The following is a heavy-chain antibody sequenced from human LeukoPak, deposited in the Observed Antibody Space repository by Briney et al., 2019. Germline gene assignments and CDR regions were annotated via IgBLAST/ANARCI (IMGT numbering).Heavy chain of an antibody. V-gene: IGHV3-74*01. Sequence: GGSLRLSCAASEFTFRNYWMHWVRQAPGKGPVWVSHINNDGSRTDYADFVKGRFTISRDNAKNTLYLQMNSLRVDDTAIYYCARDLREWGQGTLVTVSS. CDR2: INNDGSRT. D-gene: IGHD1-26*01. CDR3: ARDLRE. CDR1: EFTFRNYW. J-gene: IGHJ4*02.